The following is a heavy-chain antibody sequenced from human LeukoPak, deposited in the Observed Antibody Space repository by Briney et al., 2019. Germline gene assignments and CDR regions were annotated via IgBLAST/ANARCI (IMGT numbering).Heavy chain of an antibody. Sequence: GGSLRLSCAASGFTFDDYAMHWVRQAPGKGLEWVSGISWNSGSIGYADSVKGRFTISRDNAKNSLYLQMNSLRAEDTALYYCAKVGRRYCSSTSCPDAFDIWGQGTMVTVSS. V-gene: IGHV3-9*01. J-gene: IGHJ3*02. CDR1: GFTFDDYA. CDR2: ISWNSGSI. D-gene: IGHD2-2*01. CDR3: AKVGRRYCSSTSCPDAFDI.